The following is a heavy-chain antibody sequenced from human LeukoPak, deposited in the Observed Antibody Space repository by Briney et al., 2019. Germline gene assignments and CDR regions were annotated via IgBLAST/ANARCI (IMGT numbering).Heavy chain of an antibody. J-gene: IGHJ4*02. CDR3: AGDRCSGGSCYDYFDY. Sequence: ASVKVSCKASGYTFTGYYMHWVRQAPGQGLEWMGWINPNSGGTNYAQKFQGRVTMTRDTSISTAYMELSRLRSDDTAVYYCAGDRCSGGSCYDYFDYWGQGTLVTVSS. V-gene: IGHV1-2*02. CDR2: INPNSGGT. CDR1: GYTFTGYY. D-gene: IGHD2-15*01.